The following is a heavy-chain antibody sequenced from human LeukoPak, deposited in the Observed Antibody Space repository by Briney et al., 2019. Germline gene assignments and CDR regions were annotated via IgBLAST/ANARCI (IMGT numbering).Heavy chain of an antibody. CDR1: GGSFSGYY. CDR3: AREAGYSYGTYYSYYYMDV. V-gene: IGHV4-34*01. Sequence: SETLSLTCGVYGGSFSGYYWTWIRQPPGEGLEWIGEINHIGNTNYNPSLKSRVTMSVDTSKNQFSLKLSSVTAADTAVYYCAREAGYSYGTYYSYYYMDVWDKGTTVTVSS. D-gene: IGHD5-18*01. CDR2: INHIGNT. J-gene: IGHJ6*03.